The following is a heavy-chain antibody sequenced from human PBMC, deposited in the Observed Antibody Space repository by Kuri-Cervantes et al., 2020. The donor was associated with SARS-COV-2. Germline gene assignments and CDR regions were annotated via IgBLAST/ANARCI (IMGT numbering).Heavy chain of an antibody. V-gene: IGHV1-2*04. CDR2: INPNSGGT. CDR1: GYTFTGYY. D-gene: IGHD2-21*01. Sequence: ASVKVSCKASGYTFTGYYMHWVRQAPGQGLEWMGWINPNSGGTNYAQKLQGWVTMTRDTSISTAYMELSRLRSDDTAVYYCARGIGDMSNFSNWFDPWGQGTLVTVSS. CDR3: ARGIGDMSNFSNWFDP. J-gene: IGHJ5*02.